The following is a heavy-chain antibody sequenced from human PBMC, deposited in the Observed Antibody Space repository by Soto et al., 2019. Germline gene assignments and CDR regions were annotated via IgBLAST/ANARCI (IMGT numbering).Heavy chain of an antibody. Sequence: PSDTLSLTCTVSGGSINSYYWSWIRQPPGKGLEWIGYIYYSGSTNYNPSLKSRVTISVDTSKNQFSLKLSSVTAADTAVYYCARDRDSSRNNYYYYGMDVWGQGTTVTVSS. V-gene: IGHV4-59*01. CDR1: GGSINSYY. J-gene: IGHJ6*02. D-gene: IGHD6-13*01. CDR3: ARDRDSSRNNYYYYGMDV. CDR2: IYYSGST.